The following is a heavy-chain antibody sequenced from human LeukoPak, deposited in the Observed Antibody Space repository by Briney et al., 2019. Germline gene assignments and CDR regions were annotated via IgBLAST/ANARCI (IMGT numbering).Heavy chain of an antibody. CDR2: ISGSSGST. CDR1: GFTFSSYA. CDR3: ARDLVLMGYYDSSGYYDGHAFDI. D-gene: IGHD3-22*01. Sequence: GGSLRLSCAASGFTFSSYAMTWVRQAPGKGLEWVSVISGSSGSTYYADSVKGRFTISRDNSKNTLYLQMNSLRAEDTAVYYCARDLVLMGYYDSSGYYDGHAFDIWGQGTMVTVSS. J-gene: IGHJ3*02. V-gene: IGHV3-23*01.